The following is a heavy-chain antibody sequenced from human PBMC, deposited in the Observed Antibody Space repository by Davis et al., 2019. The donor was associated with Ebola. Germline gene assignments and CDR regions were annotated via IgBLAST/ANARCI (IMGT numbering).Heavy chain of an antibody. CDR3: AKAGHCANYCSFDS. Sequence: GESLKISCAASGFTFSAYSMNWVRQAPGKGLEWVSYISDSSTTIYYADSVKGRFTISRDNAKNTLYLQMNSLRAEDTAVYYCAKAGHCANYCSFDSWGQGTLVTVSS. V-gene: IGHV3-48*04. CDR1: GFTFSAYS. J-gene: IGHJ4*02. D-gene: IGHD4/OR15-4a*01. CDR2: ISDSSTTI.